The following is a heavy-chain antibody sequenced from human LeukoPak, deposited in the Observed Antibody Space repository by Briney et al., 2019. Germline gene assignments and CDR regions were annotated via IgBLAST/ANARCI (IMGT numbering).Heavy chain of an antibody. CDR1: GFTFSSYG. V-gene: IGHV3-30*18. J-gene: IGHJ4*02. CDR2: ISYDGSNK. D-gene: IGHD3-16*01. CDR3: AKDLTMITSEKDY. Sequence: GGSLRLSCAASGFTFSSYGMHWVRQAPGKGLEWVAVISYDGSNKYYADSVKGRFTISRDNSKNTLYLQMNSLRAEDTAVYYCAKDLTMITSEKDYWGQGTLVTVSS.